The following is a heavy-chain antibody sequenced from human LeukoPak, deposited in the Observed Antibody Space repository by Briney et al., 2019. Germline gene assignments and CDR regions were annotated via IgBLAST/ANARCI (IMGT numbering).Heavy chain of an antibody. CDR2: IIPIFGTA. CDR3: ARELGLERPSYYFDY. Sequence: GASVKVSCKASGGTFSSYAISWVRQAPGQGLEWMGGIIPIFGTANYAQKFQGRVTITADKSTSTAYMELSSLRSEDTAVYYCARELGLERPSYYFDYWGQGTLVTVSS. J-gene: IGHJ4*02. V-gene: IGHV1-69*06. CDR1: GGTFSSYA. D-gene: IGHD1-1*01.